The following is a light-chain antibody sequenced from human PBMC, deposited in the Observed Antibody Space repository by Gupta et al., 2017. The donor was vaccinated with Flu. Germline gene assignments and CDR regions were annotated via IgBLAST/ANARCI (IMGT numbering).Light chain of an antibody. J-gene: IGKJ1*01. CDR1: QSLLYSDGKTY. CDR3: ISNIHLPCM. V-gene: IGKV2D-29*01. CDR2: EVS. Sequence: DDLMNQTPPSLSVIPGQPASMSCKSSQSLLYSDGKTYLYWYVQRPGQPPQPLIYEVSNRFSGVSDRFSGRGSGTDFTLTISRLQAEDFGIYFCISNIHLPCMLGRGTKVEIK.